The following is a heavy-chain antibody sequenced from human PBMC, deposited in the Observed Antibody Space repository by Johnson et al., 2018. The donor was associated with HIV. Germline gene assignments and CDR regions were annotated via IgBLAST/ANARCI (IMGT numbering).Heavy chain of an antibody. CDR2: IKSKTDGGTT. V-gene: IGHV3-15*01. Sequence: VQLVESGGGLVKPGGSLRLSCAASGFTFSNAWMSWVRQAPGKGLEWVGRIKSKTDGGTTDYAAPVKGRFTISRDDSKNTLYLQMNRLKTEDTAVYDCTTQQRADALDIWGQGTMVTVSS. D-gene: IGHD6-13*01. CDR3: TTQQRADALDI. CDR1: GFTFSNAW. J-gene: IGHJ3*02.